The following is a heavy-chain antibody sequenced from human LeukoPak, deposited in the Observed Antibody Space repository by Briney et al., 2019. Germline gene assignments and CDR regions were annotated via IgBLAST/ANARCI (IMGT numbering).Heavy chain of an antibody. J-gene: IGHJ4*02. V-gene: IGHV1-2*02. D-gene: IGHD5-18*01. Sequence: ASVKVSCKASGYTFTGYYMHWVRQAPGRGLEWMGWINPNSGGTNYAQKFQGRVTMTRDTSISTAYMELSRLRSDDTAVYYCARGLVDTAMVPNDYWGQGTLVTVSS. CDR3: ARGLVDTAMVPNDY. CDR2: INPNSGGT. CDR1: GYTFTGYY.